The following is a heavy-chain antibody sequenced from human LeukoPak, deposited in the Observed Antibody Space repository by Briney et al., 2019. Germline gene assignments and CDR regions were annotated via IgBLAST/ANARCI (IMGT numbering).Heavy chain of an antibody. Sequence: PGRSLRLSCAASGFTFSSYAMHWVRQAPGKGLEWVAVISYDGSNKYYADSVKGRFTISRDNSKNPLYLQMNSLRAEDTAVYYCASTRSHYYYYGMDVWGKGTTVTVSS. CDR3: ASTRSHYYYYGMDV. CDR2: ISYDGSNK. V-gene: IGHV3-30*04. J-gene: IGHJ6*04. CDR1: GFTFSSYA.